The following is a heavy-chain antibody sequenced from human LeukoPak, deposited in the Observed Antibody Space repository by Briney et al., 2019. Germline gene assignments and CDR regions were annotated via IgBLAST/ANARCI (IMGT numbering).Heavy chain of an antibody. D-gene: IGHD3-10*01. CDR2: IYYSGST. CDR3: ARGHGSLVGLWFGELLYPVDY. J-gene: IGHJ4*02. V-gene: IGHV4-61*08. CDR1: GGSISSGGYY. Sequence: PSETLSLTCTVSGGSISSGGYYWSWIRQHPGKGLEWIGYIYYSGSTNYNPSLKSRVTISVDTSKNQFSLKLSSVTAADTAVYYCARGHGSLVGLWFGELLYPVDYWGQGTLVTVSS.